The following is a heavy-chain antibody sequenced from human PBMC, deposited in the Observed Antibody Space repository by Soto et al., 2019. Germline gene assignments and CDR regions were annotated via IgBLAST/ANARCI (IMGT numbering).Heavy chain of an antibody. D-gene: IGHD2-15*01. J-gene: IGHJ4*02. Sequence: EVQLLESGGGLVQPGGSLRLSCAASGFTFSSYAMSWVRQAPGKGLEWVSAFSGSGGSTYYADSVKGRFTISRDNSKNTLYLQMNSLRAEDTAVYYCAKDGRYCSGGSCPTAVFDYWGQGTLVTVSS. CDR1: GFTFSSYA. V-gene: IGHV3-23*01. CDR3: AKDGRYCSGGSCPTAVFDY. CDR2: FSGSGGST.